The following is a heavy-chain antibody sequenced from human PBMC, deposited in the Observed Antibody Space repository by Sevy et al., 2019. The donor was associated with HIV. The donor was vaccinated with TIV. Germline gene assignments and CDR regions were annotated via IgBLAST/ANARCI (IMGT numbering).Heavy chain of an antibody. D-gene: IGHD2-2*01. CDR3: AKDLEDIVVVPAAN. Sequence: GGSLRISCAASGFTFSSYAMSWVRQAPGKGLEWVSAISGSGGSTYYADSVKGRFTISRDNSKNTLYLQMNSLRAEDTAVYYCAKDLEDIVVVPAANWGQGTLVTVSS. CDR2: ISGSGGST. CDR1: GFTFSSYA. J-gene: IGHJ4*02. V-gene: IGHV3-23*01.